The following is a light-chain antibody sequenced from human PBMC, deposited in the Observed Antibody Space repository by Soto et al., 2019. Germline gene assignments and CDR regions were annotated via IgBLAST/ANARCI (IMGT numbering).Light chain of an antibody. CDR3: QQYNSSSLT. J-gene: IGKJ4*01. CDR2: KAS. CDR1: QSIGAS. Sequence: DIQMTQSPSTLYASVGDRVTITCRASQSIGASLAWFQQKPGKAPNLLIYKASSLESGVPSRFSGIGSGTEFTLTISTLQPDDFATYYCQQYNSSSLTFGGGTKVEIK. V-gene: IGKV1-5*03.